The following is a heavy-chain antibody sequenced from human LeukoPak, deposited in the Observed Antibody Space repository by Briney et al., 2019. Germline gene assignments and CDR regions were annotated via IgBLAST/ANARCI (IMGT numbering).Heavy chain of an antibody. J-gene: IGHJ6*02. Sequence: GGSLRLSCAASGFTFDDYGMSWVRQAPGKGLEWVSGINWNGGSTGYPDSVKGRFTISRDNAKNSLYLQMNSLRAEDTALYHCAAVAGRGYYYYGMDVWGQGTTVTVSS. D-gene: IGHD6-19*01. CDR2: INWNGGST. CDR3: AAVAGRGYYYYGMDV. CDR1: GFTFDDYG. V-gene: IGHV3-20*01.